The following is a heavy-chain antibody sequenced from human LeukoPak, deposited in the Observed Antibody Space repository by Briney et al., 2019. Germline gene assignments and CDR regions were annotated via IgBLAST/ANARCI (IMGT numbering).Heavy chain of an antibody. CDR2: ISYDGSNK. V-gene: IGHV3-30*04. D-gene: IGHD6-19*01. CDR1: GINFSGYA. Sequence: GGSLRLSCAASGINFSGYAMHWLRQAPGKGLEWVAIISYDGSNKNYADSVKGRLTISRDNSNNMLFLQLNSLRTDDTAVYFCATAYSSGWADYWGQGTLVTVSS. CDR3: ATAYSSGWADY. J-gene: IGHJ4*02.